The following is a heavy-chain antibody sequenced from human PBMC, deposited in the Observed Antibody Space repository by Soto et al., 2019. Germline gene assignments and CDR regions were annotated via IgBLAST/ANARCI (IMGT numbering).Heavy chain of an antibody. D-gene: IGHD3-10*01. Sequence: SETLSLTCAVYGGSFSGYYWSWIRQPPGKGLEWIGEINHSGSTNYNPSLKSRVTISVDTSKNQFSLKLSSVTAADTAVYYCARGPDELWFGVRGGGYYGMDVWGQGTTVTVSS. J-gene: IGHJ6*02. CDR3: ARGPDELWFGVRGGGYYGMDV. CDR2: INHSGST. V-gene: IGHV4-34*01. CDR1: GGSFSGYY.